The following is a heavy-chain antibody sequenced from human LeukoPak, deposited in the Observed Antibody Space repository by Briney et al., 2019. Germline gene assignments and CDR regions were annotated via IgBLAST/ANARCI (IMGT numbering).Heavy chain of an antibody. CDR1: GFTFSNYW. CDR3: AKDLGYSYGAVFDY. J-gene: IGHJ4*02. D-gene: IGHD5-18*01. V-gene: IGHV3-74*01. CDR2: INNDGSTT. Sequence: GGSLRLSCAASGFTFSNYWMHWVRQTPGKGLVWVSRINNDGSTTSYADSVKGRFTISRDNAKNTLYLQMNSLRAEDTALYYCAKDLGYSYGAVFDYWGQGTLVTVSS.